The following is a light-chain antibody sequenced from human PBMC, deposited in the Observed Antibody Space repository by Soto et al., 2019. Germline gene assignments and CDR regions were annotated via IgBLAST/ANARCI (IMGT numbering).Light chain of an antibody. V-gene: IGKV3-11*01. Sequence: EIVLTQSPATLSLSPGERATLSCRASQSVSRYLAWYQQKPDQAPGLLIYDASNKATGIPARFSGSGSGTDFTLTISSLEPEDFAVYYCQQRFNWPGTFGQGTKVEIK. CDR1: QSVSRY. CDR3: QQRFNWPGT. CDR2: DAS. J-gene: IGKJ1*01.